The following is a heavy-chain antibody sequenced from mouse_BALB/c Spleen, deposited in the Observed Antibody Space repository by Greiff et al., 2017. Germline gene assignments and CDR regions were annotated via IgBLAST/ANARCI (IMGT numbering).Heavy chain of an antibody. CDR3: ARRGDYDGYYAMDY. D-gene: IGHD2-4*01. V-gene: IGHV5-17*02. Sequence: EVQRVESGGGLVQPGGSRKLSCAASGFTFSSFGMHWVRQAPEKGLEWVAYISSGSSTIYYADTVKGRFTISRDNPKNTLFLQMTSLRSEDTAMYYCARRGDYDGYYAMDYWGQGTSVTVSS. CDR2: ISSGSSTI. CDR1: GFTFSSFG. J-gene: IGHJ4*01.